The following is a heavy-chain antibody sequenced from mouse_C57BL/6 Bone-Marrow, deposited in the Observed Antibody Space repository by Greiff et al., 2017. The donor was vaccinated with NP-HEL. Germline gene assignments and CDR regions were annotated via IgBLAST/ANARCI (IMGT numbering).Heavy chain of an antibody. J-gene: IGHJ3*01. V-gene: IGHV5-4*01. D-gene: IGHD1-1*01. Sequence: EVKLVESGGGLVKPGGSLKLSCAASGFTFSSYAMSWVRQTPEKRLEWVATISDGGSYTYYPDNVKGRFTISRDNAKNNLYLQMSHLKSEDTAMYYCARDRYYYGSSSLVYWGQGTLVTVSA. CDR3: ARDRYYYGSSSLVY. CDR1: GFTFSSYA. CDR2: ISDGGSYT.